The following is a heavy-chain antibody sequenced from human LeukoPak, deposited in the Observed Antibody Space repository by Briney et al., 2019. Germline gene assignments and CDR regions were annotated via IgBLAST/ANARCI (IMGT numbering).Heavy chain of an antibody. CDR1: GGSISNTNW. D-gene: IGHD2-8*01. J-gene: IGHJ4*02. CDR2: ISLTGLT. Sequence: PSETLSLTCGVSGGSISNTNWWGWVRHPPGQGLEWIGEISLTGLTHYNPSLESRVTLPLHKSKNTLSLNLTPVTPAHTAVYYCSRENGAFSPFGYWGQGILVTVLS. CDR3: SRENGAFSPFGY. V-gene: IGHV4-4*02.